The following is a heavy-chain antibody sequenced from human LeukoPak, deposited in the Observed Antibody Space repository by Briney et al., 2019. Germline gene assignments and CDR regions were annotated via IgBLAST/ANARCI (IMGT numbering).Heavy chain of an antibody. Sequence: SVKVSCKASGYIFTAYYMYWVRQAPGQGLEWMGWINPNSGDTKYAQKFQGRVTMTRDTSINTAYMEMSSLRSDDTAVYYCARGWYYDSTGGYYFDYWGQ. CDR1: GYIFTAYY. CDR2: INPNSGDT. D-gene: IGHD3-22*01. CDR3: ARGWYYDSTGGYYFDY. V-gene: IGHV1-2*02. J-gene: IGHJ4*02.